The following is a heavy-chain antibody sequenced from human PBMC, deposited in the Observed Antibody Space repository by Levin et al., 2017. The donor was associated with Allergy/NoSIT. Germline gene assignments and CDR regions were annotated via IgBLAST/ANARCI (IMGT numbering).Heavy chain of an antibody. D-gene: IGHD6-19*01. CDR3: ARAPAVAGSYFDH. CDR1: GFTFSVYG. V-gene: IGHV3-33*01. Sequence: PGGSLRLSCAASGFTFSVYGMHWVRQAPGKGLEWVAVIWYDGSKKYYADSVKGRFTISRDNSKNTLYLQMNSLRAEDTALYYCARAPAVAGSYFDHWGQGTLVTVSS. J-gene: IGHJ4*02. CDR2: IWYDGSKK.